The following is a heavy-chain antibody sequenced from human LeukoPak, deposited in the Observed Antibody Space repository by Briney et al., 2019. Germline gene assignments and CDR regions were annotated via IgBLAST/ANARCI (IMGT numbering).Heavy chain of an antibody. CDR3: ARMGFNWNYVIDY. D-gene: IGHD1-7*01. V-gene: IGHV4-59*01. CDR1: GGSISNSY. Sequence: PSETLSLTCTVSGGSISNSYWSWIRQPPGKGLEWIGYIYYTGSPNYNPSLKSRVTMSVDTSKNQFSLKLSFVTAADTAVYYCARMGFNWNYVIDYWGQGTLVTVSS. J-gene: IGHJ4*02. CDR2: IYYTGSP.